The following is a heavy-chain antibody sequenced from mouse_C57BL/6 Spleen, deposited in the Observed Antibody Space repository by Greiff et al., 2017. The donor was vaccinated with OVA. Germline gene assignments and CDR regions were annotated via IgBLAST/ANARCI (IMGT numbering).Heavy chain of an antibody. D-gene: IGHD2-5*01. CDR2: IDPETGGT. J-gene: IGHJ3*01. V-gene: IGHV1-15*01. CDR1: GYTFTDYE. CDR3: TRSYSNYLAWFAY. Sequence: QVQLQQSGAELVRPGASVTLSCKASGYTFTDYEMHWVKQTPVHGLEWIGAIDPETGGTAYNQKFKGQAILTADKSSSTAYMGLRSLTSEDSAVYYCTRSYSNYLAWFAYWGQGTLVTVSA.